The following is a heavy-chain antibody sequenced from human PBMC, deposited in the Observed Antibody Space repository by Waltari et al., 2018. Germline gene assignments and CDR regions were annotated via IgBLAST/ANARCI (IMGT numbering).Heavy chain of an antibody. J-gene: IGHJ5*02. Sequence: QVQLQESGPGLVKPSETLSLTCPVSGGSMSTYHWSWIRQPPGKGLEWIGEIYNNGRTNYNPSLKSRVTISVDTSKNQFSLHLSSVTAADTAVYFCARGPAAITNWFDPWGQGTLVTVSS. CDR1: GGSMSTYH. D-gene: IGHD2-2*01. V-gene: IGHV4-59*01. CDR3: ARGPAAITNWFDP. CDR2: IYNNGRT.